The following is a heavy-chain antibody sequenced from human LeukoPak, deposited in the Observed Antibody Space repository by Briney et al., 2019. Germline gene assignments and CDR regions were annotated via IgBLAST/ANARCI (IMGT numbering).Heavy chain of an antibody. CDR1: GFTFSDYW. J-gene: IGHJ4*02. D-gene: IGHD2-2*01. CDR2: INPAGRDT. Sequence: PGGSLRLSCGGSGFTFSDYWMGWVRQAPGKGLEWVANINPAGRDTYYVDSVKGRFTISRDNVKKPTFLQTNSLRVEETAFSPCVRWGVTAGMQDWGQGTLVTVSS. CDR3: VRWGVTAGMQD. V-gene: IGHV3-7*01.